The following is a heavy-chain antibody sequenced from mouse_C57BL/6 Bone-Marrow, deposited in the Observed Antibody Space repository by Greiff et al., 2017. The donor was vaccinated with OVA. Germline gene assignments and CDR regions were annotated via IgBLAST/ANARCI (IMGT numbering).Heavy chain of an antibody. J-gene: IGHJ4*01. CDR3: TRNWDGSSAKAMDY. CDR1: GFSLTSYG. V-gene: IGHV2-2*01. Sequence: VQLQQSGPGLVQPSQCLSITCTVSGFSLTSYGVHWVRQSPGQGLEWLGVIWSGGRTDYNAAFISRLSISKVNSKSQVFFKMHSPQDDDTAIYYCTRNWDGSSAKAMDYWGQGASGTAYS. D-gene: IGHD1-1*01. CDR2: IWSGGRT.